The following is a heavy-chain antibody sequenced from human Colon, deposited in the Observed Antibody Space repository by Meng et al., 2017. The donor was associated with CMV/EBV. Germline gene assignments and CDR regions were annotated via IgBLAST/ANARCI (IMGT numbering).Heavy chain of an antibody. Sequence: GGSLRLSCAASGFTFSSYSMNWVRQAPGKGLEWVSSISSSSSYIYYADSVKGRFTISRDNAKNSLYLQMNSLRAEDTAVYYCAGEKRARGFDYWGQGTLVTVSS. CDR3: AGEKRARGFDY. V-gene: IGHV3-21*01. CDR2: ISSSSSYI. J-gene: IGHJ4*02. D-gene: IGHD3-10*01. CDR1: GFTFSSYS.